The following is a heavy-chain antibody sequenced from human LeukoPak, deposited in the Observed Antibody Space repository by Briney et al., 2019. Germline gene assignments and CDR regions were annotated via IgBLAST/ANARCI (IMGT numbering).Heavy chain of an antibody. CDR3: AREQQLIRGDY. D-gene: IGHD6-13*01. Sequence: ASVKVSCKASGYTVTSYSINWVRQAPGQGLEWMGWISAYNGNSHYTQKFQGRVTMTNATSASKAYMELRSLRSDDTAVYYCAREQQLIRGDYWGQGTLVTVSS. CDR2: ISAYNGNS. J-gene: IGHJ4*02. CDR1: GYTVTSYS. V-gene: IGHV1-18*01.